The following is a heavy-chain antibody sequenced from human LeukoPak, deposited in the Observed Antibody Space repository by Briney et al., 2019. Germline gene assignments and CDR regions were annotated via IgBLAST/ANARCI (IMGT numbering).Heavy chain of an antibody. V-gene: IGHV4-61*01. J-gene: IGHJ4*02. Sequence: PSETLSLTCTVSGGSVSSGSYYWSWIRQPPGKGLEWIGYIYYSGSTYYNPSLKSRVTISVDTSKNQFSLKLSSVTAADTAVYYCASAQILAFLPYWGQGTLVTVSS. CDR3: ASAQILAFLPY. CDR1: GGSVSSGSYY. CDR2: IYYSGST.